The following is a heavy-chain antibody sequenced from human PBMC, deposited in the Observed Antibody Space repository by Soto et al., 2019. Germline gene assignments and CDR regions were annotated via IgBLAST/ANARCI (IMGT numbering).Heavy chain of an antibody. CDR3: AKDSGDYSRFYY. V-gene: IGHV3-30*18. D-gene: IGHD4-17*01. J-gene: IGHJ4*02. CDR1: GFTFSSYG. Sequence: QVQLVESGGGVVQPGRSLRLSCAASGFTFSSYGMHWVRQAPGKGLEWVAVISYDGSNKYYADSVKGRFTISRDNSKNTLYLQMNSLRAEDTAVYYCAKDSGDYSRFYYWCQGTLVTVSS. CDR2: ISYDGSNK.